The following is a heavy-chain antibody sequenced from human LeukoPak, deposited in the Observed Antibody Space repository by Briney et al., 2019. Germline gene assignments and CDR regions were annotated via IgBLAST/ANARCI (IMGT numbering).Heavy chain of an antibody. CDR3: AKDGGDYDYVWGSYRYQSFDY. CDR2: ISGSGGST. CDR1: GFTFNSYG. V-gene: IGHV3-23*01. Sequence: GGSLRLSCAASGFTFNSYGMGWVRQAPGKGLEWVSAISGSGGSTYCADSVKGRFTISRDNSKNTLYLQMNSLRAEDTAVYYCAKDGGDYDYVWGSYRYQSFDYWGQGTLVTVSS. J-gene: IGHJ4*02. D-gene: IGHD3-16*02.